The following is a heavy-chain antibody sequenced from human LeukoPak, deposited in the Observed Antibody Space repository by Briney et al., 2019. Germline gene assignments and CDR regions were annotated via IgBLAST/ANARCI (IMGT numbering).Heavy chain of an antibody. CDR3: AKTPRNWNYPNWFDP. Sequence: GRSLRLSCAASGFTFSSYGMHWVRQAPGKGLEWVAVISYDGSNKYYADSVKGRFTISRDNSKNTLYLQMNSLRAEDTAVYYRAKTPRNWNYPNWFDPWGQGTLVTVSS. CDR2: ISYDGSNK. J-gene: IGHJ5*02. D-gene: IGHD1-7*01. CDR1: GFTFSSYG. V-gene: IGHV3-30*18.